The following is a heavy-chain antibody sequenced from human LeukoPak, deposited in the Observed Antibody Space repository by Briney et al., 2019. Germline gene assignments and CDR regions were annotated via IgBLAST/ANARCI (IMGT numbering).Heavy chain of an antibody. CDR3: ARGPPGGQFDP. Sequence: PSETLSLTCTVSSGSISSYYWSWIRQSPGEGLEWTGYIYYSGNTNYNPSLKSRVTISVDTSKNQFSLKLSSVTAADTAVYYCARGPPGGQFDPWGQGTLVTVSS. CDR2: IYYSGNT. CDR1: SGSISSYY. V-gene: IGHV4-59*01. J-gene: IGHJ5*02. D-gene: IGHD3-10*01.